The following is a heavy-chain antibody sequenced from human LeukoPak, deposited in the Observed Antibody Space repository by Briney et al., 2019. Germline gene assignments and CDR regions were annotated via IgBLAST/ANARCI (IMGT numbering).Heavy chain of an antibody. CDR3: ARELIAAAGSAGFDY. V-gene: IGHV1-8*01. CDR2: MNPNSGYT. Sequence: ASVKVSCKASGYTFTSYDINWVRQAPGQGLEWMGWMNPNSGYTGYAQKFQGRVTMTRNTSIRTAYMELSSLRSEDTAVYYCARELIAAAGSAGFDYWGQGTLVTVSS. CDR1: GYTFTSYD. D-gene: IGHD6-13*01. J-gene: IGHJ4*02.